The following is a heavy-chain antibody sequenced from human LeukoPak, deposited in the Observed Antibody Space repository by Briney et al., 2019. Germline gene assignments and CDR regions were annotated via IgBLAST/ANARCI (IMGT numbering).Heavy chain of an antibody. V-gene: IGHV1-2*06. Sequence: ASVKVSCKVSGYTFTGYYMHWVRQAPGQGLEWMGRINPNSGGTNYAQKFQGRVTMTRDTSISTAYMELSRLRSDDTAVYYCARDSSGYDPTFDYWGQGTLVTVSS. D-gene: IGHD5-12*01. J-gene: IGHJ4*02. CDR2: INPNSGGT. CDR1: GYTFTGYY. CDR3: ARDSSGYDPTFDY.